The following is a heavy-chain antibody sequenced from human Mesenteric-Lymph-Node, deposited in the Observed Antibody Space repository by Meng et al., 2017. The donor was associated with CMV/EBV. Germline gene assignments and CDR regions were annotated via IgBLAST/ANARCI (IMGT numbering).Heavy chain of an antibody. J-gene: IGHJ4*02. V-gene: IGHV4-34*01. Sequence: GSLSLTCAVYGGSFSGYYWSWIRQPPGKGLEWIGEINHSGSTNYNPSLKSRVTISVDTSKNQFSLKLSSVTAADTAVYYCARGRVLLDYWGQGTLVTVSS. CDR1: GGSFSGYY. D-gene: IGHD2/OR15-2a*01. CDR2: INHSGST. CDR3: ARGRVLLDY.